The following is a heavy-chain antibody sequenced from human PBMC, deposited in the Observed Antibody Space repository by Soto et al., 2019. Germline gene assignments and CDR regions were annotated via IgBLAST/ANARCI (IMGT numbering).Heavy chain of an antibody. CDR1: GFTFSSYS. Sequence: EVQLVESGGGLVQPGGSLRLSCAASGFTFSSYSMNWVRQAPGKGLEWVSYISSSSSTIYYADSVKGRFTISRDNAKNSLYLQMNSLRDEDTAVYYCARGGTNWNYNWFDPWGQGTLVTVSS. J-gene: IGHJ5*02. CDR3: ARGGTNWNYNWFDP. CDR2: ISSSSSTI. D-gene: IGHD1-7*01. V-gene: IGHV3-48*02.